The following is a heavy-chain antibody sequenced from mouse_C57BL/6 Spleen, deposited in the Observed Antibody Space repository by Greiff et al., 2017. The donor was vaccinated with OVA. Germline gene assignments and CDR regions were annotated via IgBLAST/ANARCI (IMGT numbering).Heavy chain of an antibody. D-gene: IGHD2-10*01. V-gene: IGHV1-26*01. J-gene: IGHJ2*01. Sequence: VQLQQSGPELVKPGASVKISCKASGYTFTDYYMNWVKQSHGKSLEWIGDINPNNGGTSYNQKFKGKATLTVDKSSSTAYMELRSLTSEDSAVYYCARWPTVDYWGQGTTLTVSS. CDR3: ARWPTVDY. CDR2: INPNNGGT. CDR1: GYTFTDYY.